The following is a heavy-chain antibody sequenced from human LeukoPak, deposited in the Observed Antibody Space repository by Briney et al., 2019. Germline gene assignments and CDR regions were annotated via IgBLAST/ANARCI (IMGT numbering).Heavy chain of an antibody. J-gene: IGHJ4*02. D-gene: IGHD3-22*01. Sequence: GGSLRLSCAASGFTFSSGAMSWVGQAPGKGLEWVSAISGSGGSTYYADSVKGRFTISRDNSKNTLYLQMNSLRAEDTAVYYCATVDRSGYYYGSFDYWGQGTLVTVSS. V-gene: IGHV3-23*01. CDR2: ISGSGGST. CDR1: GFTFSSGA. CDR3: ATVDRSGYYYGSFDY.